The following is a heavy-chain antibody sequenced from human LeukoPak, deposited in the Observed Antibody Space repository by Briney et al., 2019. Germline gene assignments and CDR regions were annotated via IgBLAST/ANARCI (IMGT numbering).Heavy chain of an antibody. CDR1: GGSISSSNW. CDR3: ARDRDMTTVVRGDWYFDL. Sequence: SGTLSLTCAVSGGSISSSNWWSWVRQPPGKGLEWIGEIYHSGSTNYNPSLKSRVTISVDKSKNQFSLKLSSVTAADTAVYYCARDRDMTTVVRGDWYFDLWGRGTLVTVSS. CDR2: IYHSGST. J-gene: IGHJ2*01. D-gene: IGHD4-23*01. V-gene: IGHV4-4*02.